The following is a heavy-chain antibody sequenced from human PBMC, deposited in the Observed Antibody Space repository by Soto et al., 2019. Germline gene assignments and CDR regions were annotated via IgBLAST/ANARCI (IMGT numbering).Heavy chain of an antibody. CDR2: ISSRSSYV. D-gene: IGHD2-21*02. Sequence: QRLSSAASEFTFRRYSMNWVHHVAGKGLEWVSTISSRSSYVYYAESVKGRVTISGDNAKNSLYLQMNSLRAEDTAVYYCARDGTAIWGQGTLVTVSS. V-gene: IGHV3-21*01. J-gene: IGHJ4*02. CDR1: EFTFRRYS. CDR3: ARDGTAI.